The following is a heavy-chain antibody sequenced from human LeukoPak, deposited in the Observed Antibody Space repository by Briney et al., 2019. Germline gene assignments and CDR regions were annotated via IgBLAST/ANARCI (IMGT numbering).Heavy chain of an antibody. CDR3: ATIGPVDTAMVDADGTYV. V-gene: IGHV1-46*01. CDR1: GYTFTSYY. J-gene: IGHJ6*02. CDR2: INPSGGST. D-gene: IGHD5-18*01. Sequence: ASVKVSCKASGYTFTSYYMHWVRQAPGQGLEWMGIINPSGGSTSYAQKFQGRVTMTRDASTSTVYMELSSLRSEDTAVYYCATIGPVDTAMVDADGTYVWGQGTTVTVSS.